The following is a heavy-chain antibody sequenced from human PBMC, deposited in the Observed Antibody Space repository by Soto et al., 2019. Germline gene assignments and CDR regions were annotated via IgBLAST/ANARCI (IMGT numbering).Heavy chain of an antibody. CDR1: GFTFSSYA. J-gene: IGHJ6*02. CDR3: AREFGPSSIAATALDYYYYYGMDV. D-gene: IGHD6-6*01. CDR2: ISYDGSNK. V-gene: IGHV3-30-3*01. Sequence: GGSLRLSCAASGFTFSSYAMHWVRQAPGKGLEWVAVISYDGSNKYYADSVKGRFTISRDNSKNTLYLQMNSLRAEDTAVYYCAREFGPSSIAATALDYYYYYGMDVWGQGTTVTVSS.